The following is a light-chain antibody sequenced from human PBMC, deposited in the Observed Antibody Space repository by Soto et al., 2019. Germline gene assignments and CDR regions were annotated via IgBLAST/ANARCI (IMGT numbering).Light chain of an antibody. CDR2: AAS. J-gene: IGKJ1*01. Sequence: DIQMTQSPSAVSASVGDTVIISCRASQDIRSWLAWYQQKPGKAPNLLIYAASSLRRGVPSRFSGSGSGTAFTLNITNLQPEAFATYYCQQAKSPGAFGQGTKVEIK. CDR3: QQAKSPGA. V-gene: IGKV1D-12*01. CDR1: QDIRSW.